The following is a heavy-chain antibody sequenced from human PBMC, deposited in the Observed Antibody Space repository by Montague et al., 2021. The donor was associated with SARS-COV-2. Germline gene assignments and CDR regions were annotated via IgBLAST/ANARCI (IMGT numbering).Heavy chain of an antibody. CDR3: ASGIYPSGSYYNRYYYGLNI. V-gene: IGHV4-34*01. Sequence: SETLSLTCAVHGGSLSGYYWSWIRQPPEKGLEWIGEINHSANTKYNPSLKSPFTISIDTSKNQFSLKMTSVTAADTATYYCASGIYPSGSYYNRYYYGLNIWGPGTTVIVSS. D-gene: IGHD3-10*01. J-gene: IGHJ6*02. CDR1: GGSLSGYY. CDR2: INHSANT.